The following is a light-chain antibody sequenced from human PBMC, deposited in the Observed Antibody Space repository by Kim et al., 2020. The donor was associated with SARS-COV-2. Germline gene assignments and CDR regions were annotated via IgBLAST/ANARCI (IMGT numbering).Light chain of an antibody. CDR1: QSVSSS. V-gene: IGKV3-11*01. CDR3: QQRSNWPPRLT. J-gene: IGKJ4*01. CDR2: DTS. Sequence: SPGEGATPSCRASQSVSSSLAWYQQKPGQAPRLLIDDTSNRATGSPARFSGSGSGTDFTLTISSLEPEDFAVYYCQQRSNWPPRLTFGGGTKLEI.